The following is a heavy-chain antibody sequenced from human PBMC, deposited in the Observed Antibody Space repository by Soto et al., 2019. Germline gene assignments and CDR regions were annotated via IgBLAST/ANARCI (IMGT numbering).Heavy chain of an antibody. D-gene: IGHD2-2*01. Sequence: EVQLVESGGGLVQPGGSLRLSCAASGFTVSSNYMSWVRQAPGKGLEWVSVIYSGGSTYYADSVKGRFTISRDNSKNTLYLQMNSLRAEDTAVYYCAREDIVVVPAAMDYYYYMAVWGKGTTVTVSS. J-gene: IGHJ6*03. V-gene: IGHV3-66*01. CDR2: IYSGGST. CDR3: AREDIVVVPAAMDYYYYMAV. CDR1: GFTVSSNY.